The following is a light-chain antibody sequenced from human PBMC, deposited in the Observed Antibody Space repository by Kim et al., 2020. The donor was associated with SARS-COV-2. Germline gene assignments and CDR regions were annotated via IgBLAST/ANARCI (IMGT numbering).Light chain of an antibody. V-gene: IGLV2-14*03. CDR3: SSYTSSSTLDYV. CDR1: SSDVGGYNY. Sequence: ITISCTGTSSDVGGYNYVSWYQQHPGKAPKLMIYDVSNRPSGVSNRFSGSKSGNTASLTISGLQAEDEADYYCSSYTSSSTLDYVFGTGTKVTVL. J-gene: IGLJ1*01. CDR2: DVS.